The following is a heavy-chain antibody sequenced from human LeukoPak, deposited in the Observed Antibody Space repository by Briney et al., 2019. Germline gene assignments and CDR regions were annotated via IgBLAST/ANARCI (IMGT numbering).Heavy chain of an antibody. CDR3: ARDRGRFYDFWSGYPADY. Sequence: ASVKVSCKASGYTFTGYYMHWVRQAPGQGLEWMGWINPNSGGTNYAQKFQGRVTMTRDTSISTAYMELSRLRSDDTAVYYCARDRGRFYDFWSGYPADYWGQGTLVTVSS. CDR2: INPNSGGT. D-gene: IGHD3-3*01. CDR1: GYTFTGYY. V-gene: IGHV1-2*02. J-gene: IGHJ4*02.